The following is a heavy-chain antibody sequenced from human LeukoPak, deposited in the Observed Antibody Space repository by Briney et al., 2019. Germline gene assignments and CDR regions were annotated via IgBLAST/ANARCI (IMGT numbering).Heavy chain of an antibody. CDR2: ISSSTTYI. Sequence: SGGSLRLSCAASGFTFSRYNMNWVRQAPGKGLEWVSSISSSTTYIYYADSVKGRFTISRDYAKNSLYLKMNSLRAEDTAVYYCARDETYCSSPSCHNDYWGQGTLVTVSS. D-gene: IGHD2-2*02. CDR1: GFTFSRYN. V-gene: IGHV3-21*01. J-gene: IGHJ4*02. CDR3: ARDETYCSSPSCHNDY.